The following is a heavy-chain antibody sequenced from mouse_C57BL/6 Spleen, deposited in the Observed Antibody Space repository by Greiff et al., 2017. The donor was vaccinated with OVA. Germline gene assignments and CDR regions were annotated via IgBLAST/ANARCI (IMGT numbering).Heavy chain of an antibody. V-gene: IGHV1-80*01. J-gene: IGHJ1*03. D-gene: IGHD1-1*01. CDR1: GYAFSSYW. CDR2: IYPGDGDT. Sequence: QVQLQQSGAELVKPGASVKISCKASGYAFSSYWMNWVKQRPGKGLEWIGQIYPGDGDTNYNGKFKGKATLTADKSSSTAYMQLSSLTSEDSAVYYCARQANSLITTVVARGYFDVWGTGTTVTVSS. CDR3: ARQANSLITTVVARGYFDV.